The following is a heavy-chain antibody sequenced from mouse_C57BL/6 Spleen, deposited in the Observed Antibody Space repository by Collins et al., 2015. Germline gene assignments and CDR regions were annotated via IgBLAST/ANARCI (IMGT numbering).Heavy chain of an antibody. CDR1: GYTFTNYW. Sequence: QVQLQQPGAELVKPGSAVKVSCKASGYTFTNYWIHWVKQRPGQGLEWFGRIHPSDSDINYNQNFKGKATLTVDKSSSTAYMQLSSLTSEDSAVYYCAIGGYASSYWYFDVWGTGTTVTVSS. CDR3: AIGGYASSYWYFDV. CDR2: IHPSDSDI. D-gene: IGHD1-1*01. V-gene: IGHV1-74*01. J-gene: IGHJ1*03.